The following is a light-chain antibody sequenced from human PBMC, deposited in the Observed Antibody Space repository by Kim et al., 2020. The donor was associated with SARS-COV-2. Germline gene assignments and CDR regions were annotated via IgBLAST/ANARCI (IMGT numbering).Light chain of an antibody. CDR1: SSDVGGHNY. CDR3: SSYTSSTYVL. Sequence: GQTITISSTGTSSDVGGHNYVSWYQQQPGKAPKLMIYDVSKRPSGVSDHFSGSKYGDTAYLAISGLQAEDEADYYCSSYTSSTYVLFGGGTRLTVL. V-gene: IGLV2-14*04. CDR2: DVS. J-gene: IGLJ2*01.